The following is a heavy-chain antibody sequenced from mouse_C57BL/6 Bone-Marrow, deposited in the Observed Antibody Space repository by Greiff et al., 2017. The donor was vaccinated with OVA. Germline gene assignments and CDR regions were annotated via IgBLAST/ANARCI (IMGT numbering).Heavy chain of an antibody. V-gene: IGHV2-2*01. CDR2: IWSGGST. CDR3: ARNWDYDYDVAMDY. J-gene: IGHJ4*01. D-gene: IGHD2-4*01. Sequence: VQLVESGPGLVQPSQSLSITCTVSGFSLTSYGVHWVRQSPGKGLEWLGVIWSGGSTDYNAAFISRLSISKDNSKSQVFFKMNSLQADDTAIYYCARNWDYDYDVAMDYWGQGTSVTVSS. CDR1: GFSLTSYG.